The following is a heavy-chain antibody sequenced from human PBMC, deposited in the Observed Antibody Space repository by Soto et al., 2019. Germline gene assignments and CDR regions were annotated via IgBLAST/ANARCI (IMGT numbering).Heavy chain of an antibody. J-gene: IGHJ4*02. CDR2: VDSDGRGT. Sequence: EVQLVEFGGGSVQPGGSLRLSCVASGITFTNYWMHWVRQVPGRGLVWVARVDSDGRGTSYADFVKGRFTISRDNAKNTLYLQVNSLRVEDTAMYYCGTVFEHWGQGIPVTVSS. V-gene: IGHV3-74*01. CDR1: GITFTNYW. CDR3: GTVFEH.